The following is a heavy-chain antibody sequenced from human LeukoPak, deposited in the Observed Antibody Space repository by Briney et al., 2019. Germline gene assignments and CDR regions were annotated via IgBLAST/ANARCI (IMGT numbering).Heavy chain of an antibody. V-gene: IGHV4-30-4*08. Sequence: SETLSLTCTVSGGSISSGDYYWSWIRQPPGKGLEWIVYIYYSGSTYYSASRKSRITISVDTSKHQFSLKLSSVTAADTAVYYCARDGSRADAFDIWGQGTMVTVSS. D-gene: IGHD3-10*01. J-gene: IGHJ3*02. CDR2: IYYSGST. CDR3: ARDGSRADAFDI. CDR1: GGSISSGDYY.